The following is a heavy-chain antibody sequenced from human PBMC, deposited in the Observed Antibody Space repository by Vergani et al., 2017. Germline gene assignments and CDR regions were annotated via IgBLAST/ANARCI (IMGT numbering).Heavy chain of an antibody. CDR1: GFSLSTSGVG. D-gene: IGHD1-26*01. CDR3: AHRGYSGSYPTTGYAFDI. CDR2: IYWNDDK. Sequence: QITLKESGPTLVKPTQTLTLTCTFSGFSLSTSGVGVGWIRQPPGKALEWLALIYWNDDKRYSPSLKSRLTITKDTSKNQVVLTMTNMDPVDTATYYCAHRGYSGSYPTTGYAFDIWGQGTMVTVSS. V-gene: IGHV2-5*01. J-gene: IGHJ3*02.